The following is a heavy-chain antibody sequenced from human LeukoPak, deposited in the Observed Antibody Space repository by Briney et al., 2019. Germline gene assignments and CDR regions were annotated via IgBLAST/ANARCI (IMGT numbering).Heavy chain of an antibody. CDR3: AKGSNYYDSSGYYF. D-gene: IGHD3-22*01. CDR2: IRYDGSNK. J-gene: IGHJ4*02. CDR1: GFTFSSYG. Sequence: TGGSLRLSCAASGFTFSSYGMHWVRQAPGKGLEWVAFIRYDGSNKYYADSVKGRFTISRDNSKNTLYLQMNSLRAEDTAVYYCAKGSNYYDSSGYYFWGRGTLVTVSS. V-gene: IGHV3-30*02.